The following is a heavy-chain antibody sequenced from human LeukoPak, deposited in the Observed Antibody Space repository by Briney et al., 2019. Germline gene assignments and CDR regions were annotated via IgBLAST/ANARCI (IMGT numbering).Heavy chain of an antibody. CDR3: AKDARDQLLLDY. CDR1: GFTFSSYG. CDR2: IRYDGSNK. Sequence: GRSLRLSCAASGFTFSSYGMHCVRQAPGEGLEWVAFIRYDGSNKYYADSVKGRFTISRDNSKNTLYLQMNSMRAEDTAVYYCAKDARDQLLLDYWGQGTLVTVSS. J-gene: IGHJ4*02. V-gene: IGHV3-30*02. D-gene: IGHD2-2*01.